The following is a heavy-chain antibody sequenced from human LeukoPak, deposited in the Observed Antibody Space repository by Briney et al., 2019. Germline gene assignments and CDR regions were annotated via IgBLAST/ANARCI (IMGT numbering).Heavy chain of an antibody. J-gene: IGHJ4*02. CDR3: ASAAAAGMANY. CDR2: INHSGST. V-gene: IGHV4-34*01. CDR1: GGSFSGYY. Sequence: PSETLSLTCAVYGGSFSGYYWSWIRQPPGKGLEWIGEINHSGSTNYNPSLKSRVTISVDTSKNQFSLKLSSVTAADTAVYYCASAAAAGMANYWGQGTLVTVSS. D-gene: IGHD6-13*01.